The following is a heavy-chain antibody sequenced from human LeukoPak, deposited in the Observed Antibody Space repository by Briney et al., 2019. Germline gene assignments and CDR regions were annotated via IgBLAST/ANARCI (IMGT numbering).Heavy chain of an antibody. CDR3: ARGLGYCSSTSCYPNYYYYMDV. D-gene: IGHD2-2*01. CDR1: GYTFTSYD. V-gene: IGHV1-8*01. J-gene: IGHJ6*03. Sequence: ASVKVSCKASGYTFTSYDINWVRQATGQGLEWMGWMNPNSGNTGYAQKFQGRVTMTRNTSISTAYTELSSLRSEDTAVYYCARGLGYCSSTSCYPNYYYYMDVWGKGTTVTVSS. CDR2: MNPNSGNT.